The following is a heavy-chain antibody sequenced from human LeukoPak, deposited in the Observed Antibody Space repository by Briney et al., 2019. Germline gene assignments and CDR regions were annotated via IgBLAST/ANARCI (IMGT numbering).Heavy chain of an antibody. CDR2: INHSGST. CDR1: GGSFSGYY. Sequence: SETLSLTCAVYGGSFSGYYWSWIRQPPGKGLEWIGEINHSGSTNYNPSLKSRVTISVDTSKNQFSLKLSSVTAADTAVYYCPGVGKGYSGGLFYYWGRGTLVTVSS. V-gene: IGHV4-34*01. J-gene: IGHJ4*02. D-gene: IGHD6-19*01. CDR3: PGVGKGYSGGLFYY.